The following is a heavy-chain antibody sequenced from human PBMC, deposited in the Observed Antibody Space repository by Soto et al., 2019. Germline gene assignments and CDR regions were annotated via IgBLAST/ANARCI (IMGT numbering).Heavy chain of an antibody. CDR2: IKGDGSGI. D-gene: IGHD3-22*01. J-gene: IGHJ5*02. V-gene: IGHV3-74*01. CDR3: ARAICRGGRCLLLHL. Sequence: EVQLLESGGGLVPPGGSLRLSCAASGFIFSGYWMHWVRQAPGKGLVWVSRIKGDGSGISYADSVKGRFTISRDNVKKTLYLQMNNRRAEDTAVNYCARAICRGGRCLLLHLCGQGTLVTVAS. CDR1: GFIFSGYW.